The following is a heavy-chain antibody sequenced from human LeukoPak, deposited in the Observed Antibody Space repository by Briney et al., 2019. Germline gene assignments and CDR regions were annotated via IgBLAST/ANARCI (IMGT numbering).Heavy chain of an antibody. CDR1: GYTFTGYY. J-gene: IGHJ3*02. CDR2: INPNSGGT. V-gene: IGHV1-2*04. D-gene: IGHD4/OR15-4a*01. Sequence: ASVKVSCKASGYTFTGYYMHWVRQAPGQGLEWMGWINPNSGGTNYAQKFQGWVTVTRDTSISTAYMELSRLRSDDTAVYYCARDRYGGFQRFDIWGQGTMVTVSS. CDR3: ARDRYGGFQRFDI.